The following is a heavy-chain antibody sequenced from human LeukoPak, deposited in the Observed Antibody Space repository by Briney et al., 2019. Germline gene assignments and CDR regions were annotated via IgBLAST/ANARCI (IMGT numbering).Heavy chain of an antibody. CDR1: GFTFSSYE. J-gene: IGHJ4*02. CDR2: ISSSGSTI. Sequence: PGGSLRLSCAASGFTFSSYEMNWVRQAPGKGLEWVSYISSSGSTIYYADSVKGRFTISRDNAKNSLYLQMNSLRAEDTAVYYCARDRCGGVLKQWLANYFDYWGQGTLVTVSS. V-gene: IGHV3-48*03. D-gene: IGHD6-19*01. CDR3: ARDRCGGVLKQWLANYFDY.